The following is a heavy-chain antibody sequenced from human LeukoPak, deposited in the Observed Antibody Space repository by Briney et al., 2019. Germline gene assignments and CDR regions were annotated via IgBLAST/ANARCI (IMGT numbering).Heavy chain of an antibody. J-gene: IGHJ4*02. CDR3: AKVPNSSSWHRYYFDY. CDR1: GFTFSNYG. V-gene: IGHV3-30*02. CDR2: IRYDGSNK. Sequence: PGGSLRLSCAASGFTFSNYGMHWVRQAPGKGLEWVAFIRYDGSNKYYTDSVKSRFTISRDNSKNTLYLQMNSLRAEDTAVYYCAKVPNSSSWHRYYFDYWGQGTLVTVSS. D-gene: IGHD6-13*01.